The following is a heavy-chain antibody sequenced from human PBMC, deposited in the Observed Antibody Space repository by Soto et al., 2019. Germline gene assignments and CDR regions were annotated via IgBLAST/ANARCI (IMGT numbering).Heavy chain of an antibody. J-gene: IGHJ4*02. Sequence: SETLSLTCTVSGGSSGAYFWNWVRQPPGRGLEWIGNIYYTGATSYNPSLESRVTISLDTSKNQFSLRLSSVTAADTAVYYCARPSVPATRGPLDYWGQGALVTVS. CDR3: ARPSVPATRGPLDY. D-gene: IGHD6-19*01. CDR2: IYYTGAT. CDR1: GGSSGAYF. V-gene: IGHV4-59*01.